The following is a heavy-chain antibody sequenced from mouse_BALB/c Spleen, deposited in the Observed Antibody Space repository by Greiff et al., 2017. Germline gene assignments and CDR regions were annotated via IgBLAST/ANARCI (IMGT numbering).Heavy chain of an antibody. D-gene: IGHD1-1*01. CDR3: ARKTTGYGSSFDY. J-gene: IGHJ2*01. V-gene: IGHV14-3*02. CDR1: GFNIKDTY. Sequence: VQLQQSGAELVKPGASVKLSCTASGFNIKDTYMHWVKQRPEQGLEWIGRIDPANGNTKYDPKFQGKATITADTSSNTAYLQLSSLTSEDTAVYYCARKTTGYGSSFDYWGQGTTLTVSS. CDR2: IDPANGNT.